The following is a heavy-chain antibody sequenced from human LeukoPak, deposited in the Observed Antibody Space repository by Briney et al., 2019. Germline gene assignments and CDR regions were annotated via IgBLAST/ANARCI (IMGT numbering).Heavy chain of an antibody. J-gene: IGHJ4*02. CDR2: IWYDGSNK. D-gene: IGHD5-24*01. CDR1: GFTFSSYG. V-gene: IGHV3-33*01. CDR3: ARDLGEMATMPFDY. Sequence: GGSLRLSCAASGFTFSSYGMHWVRQAPGKGLEWVAGIWYDGSNKYYADSVKGRFTISRDNSKNPLYLQMNSLRAEDTAVYYCARDLGEMATMPFDYWGQGTLVTVSS.